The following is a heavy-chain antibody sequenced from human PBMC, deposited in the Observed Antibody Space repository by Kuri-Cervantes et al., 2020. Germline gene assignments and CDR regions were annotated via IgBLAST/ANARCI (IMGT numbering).Heavy chain of an antibody. CDR1: GFTYSSYA. CDR3: ARDDVGWGLRFGELLSTYYYYYGMDV. V-gene: IGHV3-30-3*01. J-gene: IGHJ6*02. Sequence: GESLKISCAASGFTYSSYAMHWVRQAPGKGLEWVAVISYDGSNKYYADSVKGRFTISRDNSKNTLYLQMNSLRAEDTAVYYCARDDVGWGLRFGELLSTYYYYYGMDVWGQGTTVTVSS. D-gene: IGHD3-10*01. CDR2: ISYDGSNK.